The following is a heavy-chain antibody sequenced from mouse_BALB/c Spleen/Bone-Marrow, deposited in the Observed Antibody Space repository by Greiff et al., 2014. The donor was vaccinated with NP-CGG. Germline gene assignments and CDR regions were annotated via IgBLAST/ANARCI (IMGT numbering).Heavy chain of an antibody. CDR2: IDPANGNT. J-gene: IGHJ2*01. CDR3: ARNYGSSLDY. V-gene: IGHV14-3*02. CDR1: GFNIEDSY. Sequence: EVKLVESGAEIVKPGASVKSSCTTSGFNIEDSYIYWMKQRPEQGLEWIGRIDPANGNTKYDPKFQGKATITVDTSSATAYLQXXXXTSEDTAVYYCARNYGSSLDYWGQGTTLTVSS. D-gene: IGHD1-1*01.